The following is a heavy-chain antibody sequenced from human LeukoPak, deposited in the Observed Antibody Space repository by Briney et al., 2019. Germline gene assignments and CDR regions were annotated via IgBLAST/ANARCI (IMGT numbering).Heavy chain of an antibody. D-gene: IGHD4/OR15-4a*01. V-gene: IGHV4-39*07. J-gene: IGHJ4*02. CDR3: ARDLDHGDGGGGYNY. CDR2: IYHSGST. CDR1: GGSISSSSYY. Sequence: SETLSLTCTVSGGSISSSSYYWGWIRQPPGKGLEWIGSIYHSGSTYYNPSLKSRVTISVDTSKNQFSLKLSSVTAADTAVYYCARDLDHGDGGGGYNYWGQGTLVTVSS.